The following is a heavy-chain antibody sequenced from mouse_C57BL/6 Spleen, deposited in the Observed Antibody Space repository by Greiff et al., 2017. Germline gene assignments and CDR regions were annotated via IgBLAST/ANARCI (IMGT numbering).Heavy chain of an antibody. CDR1: GFTFSSYT. Sequence: DVHLVESGGGLVKPGGSLKLSCAASGFTFSSYTMSWVRQTPEKRLEWVATISGGGGNTYYPDSVKGRFTISRDNAKNTLYLQMSSLRSEDTALYYCARGTFYYGNFYYFDYWGQGTTLTVSS. J-gene: IGHJ2*01. CDR2: ISGGGGNT. CDR3: ARGTFYYGNFYYFDY. D-gene: IGHD2-1*01. V-gene: IGHV5-9*01.